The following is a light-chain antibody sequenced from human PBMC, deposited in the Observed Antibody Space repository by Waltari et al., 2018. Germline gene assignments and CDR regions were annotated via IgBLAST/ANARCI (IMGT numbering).Light chain of an antibody. CDR1: PSISNW. V-gene: IGKV1-5*03. CDR2: QAS. J-gene: IGKJ3*01. Sequence: DIQMTQSPSTLSASLGDRVTITCRASPSISNWLAWYQQKPGKAPKLLIYQASSLESGVPSRFSVSGSGTEFTLTISGLQPGYFATYYCQQYNTYVTFGPGTKVDIE. CDR3: QQYNTYVT.